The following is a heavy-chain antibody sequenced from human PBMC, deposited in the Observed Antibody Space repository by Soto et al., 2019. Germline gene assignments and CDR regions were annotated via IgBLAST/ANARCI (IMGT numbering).Heavy chain of an antibody. Sequence: QITLKESGPTLVKPTQTLTLTCTFSGFSLSTSGVGVGWIRQPPGKALEWLALIYWDDDERYSPSLRSRVTITKDTSRNQVVLTMNNMDPGDTATYYCVNRNQLYSYGSEGEDHMDVWGQGTTVTVSS. CDR3: VNRNQLYSYGSEGEDHMDV. J-gene: IGHJ6*02. D-gene: IGHD3-10*01. CDR1: GFSLSTSGVG. CDR2: IYWDDDE. V-gene: IGHV2-5*02.